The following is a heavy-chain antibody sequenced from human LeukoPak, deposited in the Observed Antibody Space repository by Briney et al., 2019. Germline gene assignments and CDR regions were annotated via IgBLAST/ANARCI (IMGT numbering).Heavy chain of an antibody. CDR1: GFTFSSYA. CDR3: AKAGDYSNYYFDY. Sequence: GGSLRLSCAASGFTFSSYAMSWVRQAPGKGLEWVSAISGSGGSTYYADSVKGRFTISRDNSKNTLYLKMNSLRAEDTAVYYCAKAGDYSNYYFDYWGQGTLVTVSS. J-gene: IGHJ4*02. V-gene: IGHV3-23*01. D-gene: IGHD4-11*01. CDR2: ISGSGGST.